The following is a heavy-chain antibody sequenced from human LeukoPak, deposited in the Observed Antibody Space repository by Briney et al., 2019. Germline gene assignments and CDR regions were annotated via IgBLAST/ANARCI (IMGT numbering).Heavy chain of an antibody. CDR2: IYYSGTT. CDR3: ARKITMVRGVSYFDY. V-gene: IGHV4-59*12. J-gene: IGHJ4*02. D-gene: IGHD3-10*01. CDR1: GASIDSYY. Sequence: SETLSLTCTISGASIDSYYWSWIRQPPGKGLEWIGYIYYSGTTNYNPSLKSRVTISVDTSKNQFSLKLSSVTAADTAVYYCARKITMVRGVSYFDYWGQGTLVTVSS.